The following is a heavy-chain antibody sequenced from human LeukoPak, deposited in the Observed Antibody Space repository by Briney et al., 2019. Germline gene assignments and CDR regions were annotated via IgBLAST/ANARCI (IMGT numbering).Heavy chain of an antibody. J-gene: IGHJ4*02. V-gene: IGHV4-59*01. CDR2: IYYSGST. Sequence: SETLSLTCTVSGGSISSYYWSWIRQPPGKGLEWIGYIYYSGSTNYNPSLKSRVTISVDTSKNQFSLKLSSVTAADTAVYYCARDAPLGDSYGYSRYFDYWGQGTLVTVSS. CDR1: GGSISSYY. D-gene: IGHD5-18*01. CDR3: ARDAPLGDSYGYSRYFDY.